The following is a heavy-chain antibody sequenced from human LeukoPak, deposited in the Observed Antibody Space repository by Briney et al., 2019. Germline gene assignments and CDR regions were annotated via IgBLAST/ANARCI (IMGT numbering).Heavy chain of an antibody. J-gene: IGHJ4*02. CDR3: ARDRVAAAGTWVDY. Sequence: GASVKVSCKASGYTFTGYYMHWVRQAPGQGLEWMGWINPNSGGTNYAQKFQGRVTMTRDTSISTAYMELSRLRSDDTAVYYCARDRVAAAGTWVDYWGQGTLVTVSS. V-gene: IGHV1-2*02. D-gene: IGHD6-13*01. CDR2: INPNSGGT. CDR1: GYTFTGYY.